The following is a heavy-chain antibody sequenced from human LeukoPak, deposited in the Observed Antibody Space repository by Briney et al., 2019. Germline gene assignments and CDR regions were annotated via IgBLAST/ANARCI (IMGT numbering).Heavy chain of an antibody. D-gene: IGHD6-13*01. CDR3: AKDGAVRIAAAGTGFDP. J-gene: IGHJ5*02. V-gene: IGHV3-23*01. Sequence: TGGSLRLSCAASGFTFSSYAMSWVRQAPGKGLEWVSAISGSGGSTYYADSVKGRFTISRDNSKNTLYLQMNSLRAEATAVYYCAKDGAVRIAAAGTGFDPWGQGTLVTVSS. CDR1: GFTFSSYA. CDR2: ISGSGGST.